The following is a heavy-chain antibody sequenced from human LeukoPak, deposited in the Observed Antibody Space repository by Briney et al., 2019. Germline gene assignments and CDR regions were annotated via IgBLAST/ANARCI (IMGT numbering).Heavy chain of an antibody. J-gene: IGHJ5*02. Sequence: SSETLSLTCGVYGGSFSDYYWSWIRQSPGKGLEWIGEINHSGNSNYNPSLKSRVTMSVDTSKKQFYLKLISLTAADTAVYYCARGRFQRRFMAIPFDPWGQGTLVTVSS. CDR1: GGSFSDYY. D-gene: IGHD2-2*02. V-gene: IGHV4-34*01. CDR3: ARGRFQRRFMAIPFDP. CDR2: INHSGNS.